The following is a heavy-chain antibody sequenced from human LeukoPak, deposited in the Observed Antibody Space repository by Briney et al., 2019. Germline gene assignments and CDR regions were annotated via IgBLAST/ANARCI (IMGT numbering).Heavy chain of an antibody. D-gene: IGHD1-1*01. J-gene: IGHJ6*02. Sequence: SETLSLTCAVYGGSFSGYYWSCIRQPPGKGLEWIGEINHSGSTNYNPSLKSRVTISVDTSKNQFSLKLSSVTAADTAVYYCARATRRNGDYYYYGMDVWGQGTTVTVSS. CDR2: INHSGST. CDR3: ARATRRNGDYYYYGMDV. V-gene: IGHV4-34*01. CDR1: GGSFSGYY.